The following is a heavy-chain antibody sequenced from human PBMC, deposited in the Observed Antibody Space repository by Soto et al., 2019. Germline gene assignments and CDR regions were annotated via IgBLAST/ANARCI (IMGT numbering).Heavy chain of an antibody. CDR3: ARVLGEERDPYCVGFDS. J-gene: IGHJ4*02. D-gene: IGHD2-21*01. Sequence: SETLSLTCTVTEYSITSHSYYWGWIRQSPGREMQWIGTIHHTGTTSYNPSLQSRATIAIDASKNQMFLKLISVTAADTALYYCARVLGEERDPYCVGFDSWGQGTQVTVSS. V-gene: IGHV4-39*01. CDR1: EYSITSHSYY. CDR2: IHHTGTT.